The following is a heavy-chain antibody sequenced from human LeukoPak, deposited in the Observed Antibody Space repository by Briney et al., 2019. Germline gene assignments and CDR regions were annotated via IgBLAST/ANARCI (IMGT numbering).Heavy chain of an antibody. V-gene: IGHV3-11*04. CDR1: GFTFSDYY. J-gene: IGHJ4*02. Sequence: GGSLRLSCAASGFTFSDYYMSWIRQAPGKGLEWISYITSRGSTIYYADSVKGRFTISRDNAKNSPYLQMNSLRAEDTAVYYCARDATLYPSYFDYWGQGTPVTVSS. CDR2: ITSRGSTI. CDR3: ARDATLYPSYFDY. D-gene: IGHD2-15*01.